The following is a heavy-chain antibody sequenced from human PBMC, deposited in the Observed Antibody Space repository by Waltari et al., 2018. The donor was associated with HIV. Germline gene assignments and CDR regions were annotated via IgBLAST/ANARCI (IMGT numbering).Heavy chain of an antibody. CDR3: ARAKVSSNWSRDY. CDR1: GFSFHHPW. V-gene: IGHV3-74*03. CDR2: IDKDGTTT. Sequence: EVQLVESGGGLVQPGGSLRLPSAASGFSFHHPWMHWVRQAPGKGPMWVSRIDKDGTTTTYADDVKGRFTISRDNSRNTLYLHMSSLRVEDSGLYYCARAKVSSNWSRDYWGQGTLVSVSS. J-gene: IGHJ4*02. D-gene: IGHD4-4*01.